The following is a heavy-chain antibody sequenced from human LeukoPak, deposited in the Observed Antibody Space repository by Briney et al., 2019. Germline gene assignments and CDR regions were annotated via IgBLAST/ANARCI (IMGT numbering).Heavy chain of an antibody. J-gene: IGHJ4*02. CDR1: GFTFSSNV. V-gene: IGHV3-23*01. CDR3: ARDAACTTSSCYKQIDS. D-gene: IGHD2-2*02. CDR2: ISGSGGST. Sequence: PGGSLRLSSAASGFTFSSNVMSWVRQAPGKGLEWVSSISGSGGSTYYADSVKGRFTIARDDAKNSLYLQLNSLRGDDTAVYYCARDAACTTSSCYKQIDSWGQGTLVTVSS.